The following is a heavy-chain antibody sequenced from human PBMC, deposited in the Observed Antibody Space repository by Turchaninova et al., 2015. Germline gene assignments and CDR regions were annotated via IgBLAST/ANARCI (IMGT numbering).Heavy chain of an antibody. Sequence: QVQLQESGPGLVKPSETLSLTCAVSGYSISSGYYWGWIRQPPGQGLEWIGSIYHSGSPYYTPSLTSLVTMSVDPSQNQFSLKLRSVTAADTAVYYWAGGARIAVALPEGFDYWGQGTLVTVSS. CDR2: IYHSGSP. J-gene: IGHJ4*02. V-gene: IGHV4-38-2*01. D-gene: IGHD6-19*01. CDR1: GYSISSGYY. CDR3: AGGARIAVALPEGFDY.